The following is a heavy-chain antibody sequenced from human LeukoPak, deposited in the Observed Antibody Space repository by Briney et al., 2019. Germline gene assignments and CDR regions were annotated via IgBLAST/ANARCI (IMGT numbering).Heavy chain of an antibody. CDR3: ARDQAITMVRGVISPYYYYYGMDV. CDR2: IYYIGST. V-gene: IGHV4-59*01. J-gene: IGHJ6*02. Sequence: ETLSLTCPVSGGSISSYYWSWFRHPPGRGWEGIGYIYYIGSTTYNPPLRSESPISVDTPKNQFSLKLSSVTAADTAVYYCARDQAITMVRGVISPYYYYYGMDVWGQGTTVTVSS. D-gene: IGHD3-10*01. CDR1: GGSISSYY.